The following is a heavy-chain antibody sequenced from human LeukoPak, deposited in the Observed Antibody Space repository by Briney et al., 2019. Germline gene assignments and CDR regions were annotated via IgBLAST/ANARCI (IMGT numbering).Heavy chain of an antibody. J-gene: IGHJ4*02. Sequence: GGCLSPSCPPPGSRVDEDSTHWVRQAPGKGLEWVSLISGDGGSTFYADSVKGRFTISRDNSKYSLYLQMSSLRSEDTALYYCARESDSSGWCELWGERTPVSVSS. CDR3: ARESDSSGWCEL. CDR2: ISGDGGST. V-gene: IGHV3-43*02. D-gene: IGHD6-19*01. CDR1: GSRVDEDS.